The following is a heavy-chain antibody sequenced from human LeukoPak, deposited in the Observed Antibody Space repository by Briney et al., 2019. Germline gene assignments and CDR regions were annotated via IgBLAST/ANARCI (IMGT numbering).Heavy chain of an antibody. CDR3: VRPESVGTKYRFDY. CDR1: GGSISSYY. Sequence: TSETLSLTCTVSGGSISSYYWTWIRQTPGKGLEWIGYKYYDGNSGNTNYNPSLESRVTISVDTSKNHVSLNLTSVTAADTAVYYCVRPESVGTKYRFDYWGQGALVTVSS. V-gene: IGHV4-59*01. J-gene: IGHJ4*02. CDR2: KYYDGNSGNT. D-gene: IGHD1-1*01.